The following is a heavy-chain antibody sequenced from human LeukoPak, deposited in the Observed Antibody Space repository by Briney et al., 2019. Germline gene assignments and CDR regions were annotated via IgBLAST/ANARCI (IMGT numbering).Heavy chain of an antibody. CDR1: GFAFDDYA. CDR2: IFGNSATI. D-gene: IGHD3-16*01. CDR3: AKELLGKGALDY. V-gene: IGHV3-9*01. Sequence: GSSLRLSCAASGFAFDDYAMHWVRQAPGKGPEWVSGIFGNSATIRYADSVKGRFTVSRDNAKNSLYLQMNSLRSEDTAFYYCAKELLGKGALDYWGQGALVTVSS. J-gene: IGHJ4*02.